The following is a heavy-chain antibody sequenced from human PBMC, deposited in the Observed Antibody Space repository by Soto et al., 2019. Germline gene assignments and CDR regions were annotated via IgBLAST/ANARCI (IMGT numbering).Heavy chain of an antibody. CDR3: ATTSSTWFFDY. J-gene: IGHJ4*02. D-gene: IGHD6-13*01. CDR1: GASVSSDY. CDR2: IYDSGST. V-gene: IGHV4-59*02. Sequence: SETLSLSCTVSGASVSSDYWSWIRQPPGKGLEWIGYIYDSGSTNYNPSLKSRVTISLDTSKNHFSLRLSSVTAADTAVYYCATTSSTWFFDYWGRGTLVTVSS.